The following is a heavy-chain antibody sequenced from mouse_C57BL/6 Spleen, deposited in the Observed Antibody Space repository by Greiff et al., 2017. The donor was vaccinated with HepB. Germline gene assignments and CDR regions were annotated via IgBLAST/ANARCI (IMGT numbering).Heavy chain of an antibody. J-gene: IGHJ1*03. Sequence: QVQLQQPGAELVKPGASVKLSCTASGYTFTSYWMPWVQQRPGQGLEWIGMIHPNSGSTNYNEKFQSKATLTVDKSSSTAYMQLSSLTSEDSAVYYCARPSRYYGSSHWYFDVWGTGTTVTVSS. CDR3: ARPSRYYGSSHWYFDV. CDR2: IHPNSGST. D-gene: IGHD1-1*01. V-gene: IGHV1-64*01. CDR1: GYTFTSYW.